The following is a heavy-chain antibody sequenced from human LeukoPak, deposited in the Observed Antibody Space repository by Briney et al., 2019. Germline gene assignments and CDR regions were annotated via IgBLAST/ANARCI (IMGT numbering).Heavy chain of an antibody. CDR2: TYYLSQSYN. Sequence: SQTLSLTCAISGDSVSSNSAAWIWIRQSPSRGLEWLGRTYYLSQSYNDYAVSVKSRIIIIPDTSKNQFSLHLSSATPEDTAVYYCARGPYAFWSAYYGGDYYYYMDVWGKGTTVTVSS. D-gene: IGHD3-3*01. V-gene: IGHV6-1*01. CDR3: ARGPYAFWSAYYGGDYYYYMDV. J-gene: IGHJ6*03. CDR1: GDSVSSNSAA.